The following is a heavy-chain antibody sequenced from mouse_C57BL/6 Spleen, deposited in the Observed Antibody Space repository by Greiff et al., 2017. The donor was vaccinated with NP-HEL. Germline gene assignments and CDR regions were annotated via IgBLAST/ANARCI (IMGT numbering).Heavy chain of an antibody. D-gene: IGHD1-1*01. J-gene: IGHJ3*01. V-gene: IGHV1-50*01. CDR3: ASRLYYGSPWFAY. Sequence: QVQLQQPGAELVKPGASVKLSCKASGYTFTSYWMQWVKQRPGQGLEWIGEIDPSDSYTNYNQKFKGKATLTVDTSSSTAYMQLSSLTSEDSAVYYCASRLYYGSPWFAYWGQGTLVTVSA. CDR1: GYTFTSYW. CDR2: IDPSDSYT.